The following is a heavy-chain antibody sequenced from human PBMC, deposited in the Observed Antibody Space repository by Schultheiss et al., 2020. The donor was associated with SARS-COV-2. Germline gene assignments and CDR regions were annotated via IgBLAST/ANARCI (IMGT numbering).Heavy chain of an antibody. D-gene: IGHD6-6*01. V-gene: IGHV3-30*01. CDR1: GFTFSSYA. CDR3: ARGRSIAARPSEYFQH. J-gene: IGHJ1*01. CDR2: ISYDGSNK. Sequence: GGSLRLSCAASGFTFSSYAMHWVRQAPGKGLEWVAVISYDGSNKYYADSVKGRFTISRDNSKNTLYLQMNSLRAEDTAVYYCARGRSIAARPSEYFQHWGQGTLVTVSS.